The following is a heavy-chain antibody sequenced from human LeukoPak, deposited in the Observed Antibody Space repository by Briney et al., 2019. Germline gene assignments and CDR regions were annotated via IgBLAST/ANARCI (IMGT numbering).Heavy chain of an antibody. CDR2: IRSKAYGGTT. Sequence: PGRSLRRSCTASGFTFGDYAMSWVRQAPGKGLEWVGFIRSKAYGGTTEYAASVKGRLTISRDDSKSIAYLQMNSLKTEDTAVYYCTRDPMFYGMDVWGQGTTVTVSS. J-gene: IGHJ6*02. CDR3: TRDPMFYGMDV. D-gene: IGHD3-10*02. CDR1: GFTFGDYA. V-gene: IGHV3-49*04.